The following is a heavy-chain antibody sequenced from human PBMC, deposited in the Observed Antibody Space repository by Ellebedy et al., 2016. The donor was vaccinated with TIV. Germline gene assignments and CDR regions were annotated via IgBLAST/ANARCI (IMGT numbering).Heavy chain of an antibody. CDR2: ITRSGAT. V-gene: IGHV4-34*01. CDR3: ARGNLFELFH. Sequence: GSLRLXXAVYGGSFSGYHWNWIRQPPGKRLEWIGEITRSGATNYNPSLRSRVTISVDTSKNQFSLELTSVTAADTAVYYCARGNLFELFHWGQGTLVTVSS. D-gene: IGHD3-10*01. J-gene: IGHJ4*02. CDR1: GGSFSGYH.